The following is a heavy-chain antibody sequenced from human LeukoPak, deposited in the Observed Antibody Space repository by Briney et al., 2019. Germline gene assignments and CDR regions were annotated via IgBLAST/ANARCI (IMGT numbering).Heavy chain of an antibody. CDR2: INHSGST. V-gene: IGHV4-34*01. CDR3: ARVEAYAFDI. CDR1: GGSFSGYY. Sequence: PSETLSLTCAVYGGSFSGYYWSWIRQSPGKGLEWIGEINHSGSTNYNPSLKSRVTISVDTSKNQFSLKLSSVTAADTAVYYCARVEAYAFDIWGQGTMVTVSS. J-gene: IGHJ3*02. D-gene: IGHD3-3*01.